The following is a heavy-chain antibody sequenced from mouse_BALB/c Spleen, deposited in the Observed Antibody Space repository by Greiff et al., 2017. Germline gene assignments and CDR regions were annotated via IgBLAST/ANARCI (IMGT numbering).Heavy chain of an antibody. V-gene: IGHV5-12-2*01. CDR3: ARHYGNYRAGYAMDY. CDR2: ISNGGGST. J-gene: IGHJ4*01. Sequence: EVQVVESGGGLVQPGGSLKLSCAASGFTFSSYTMSWVRQTPEKRLEWVAYISNGGGSTYYPDTVKGRFTISRDNAKNTLYLQMSSLKSEDTAMYYCARHYGNYRAGYAMDYWGQGTSVTVSS. D-gene: IGHD2-1*01. CDR1: GFTFSSYT.